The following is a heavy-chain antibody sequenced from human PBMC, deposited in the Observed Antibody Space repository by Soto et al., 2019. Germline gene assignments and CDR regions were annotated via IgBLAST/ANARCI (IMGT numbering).Heavy chain of an antibody. J-gene: IGHJ6*02. D-gene: IGHD2-2*01. Sequence: SETLSLTCTVSGGSISSYYWSWIRQPAGKGLEWIGRIYTSGSTNYNPSLKSRVTMSVDTSKNQFSLKLSSVTAADMAVYYCARSVGYCSSTSCYHYYYGMDVWGQGTTVTVSS. CDR1: GGSISSYY. V-gene: IGHV4-4*07. CDR3: ARSVGYCSSTSCYHYYYGMDV. CDR2: IYTSGST.